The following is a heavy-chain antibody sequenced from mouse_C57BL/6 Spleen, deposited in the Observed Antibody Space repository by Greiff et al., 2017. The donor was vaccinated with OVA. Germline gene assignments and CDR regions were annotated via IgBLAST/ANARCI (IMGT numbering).Heavy chain of an antibody. J-gene: IGHJ4*01. CDR2: IYPGSGST. CDR1: GYTFTSYW. V-gene: IGHV1-55*01. CDR3: ARSPRGYAMDY. Sequence: QVQLQQPGAELVKPGASVKMSCKASGYTFTSYWITWVKQRPGQGLEWIGDIYPGSGSTNYNEKFKSKATLTVDTSSSTAYMQLSSLTSEASAVYDSARSPRGYAMDYWGQGTSVTVSA.